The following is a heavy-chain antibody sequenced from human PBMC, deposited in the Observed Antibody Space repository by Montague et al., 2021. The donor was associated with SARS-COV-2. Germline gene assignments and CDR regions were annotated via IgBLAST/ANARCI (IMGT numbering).Heavy chain of an antibody. Sequence: SETLSLTCTVSGGSISSYYWSWIRLPPGKGLEWIAYFSDSGSTNYNPSLESRVTISVDTSKNQFSLRLNSVTAADTAVYYCARVIPAGGTGQDNCHYHYAMDVWGKGTTVTVSS. V-gene: IGHV4-59*13. CDR3: ARVIPAGGTGQDNCHYHYAMDV. D-gene: IGHD6-13*01. CDR2: FSDSGST. J-gene: IGHJ6*04. CDR1: GGSISSYY.